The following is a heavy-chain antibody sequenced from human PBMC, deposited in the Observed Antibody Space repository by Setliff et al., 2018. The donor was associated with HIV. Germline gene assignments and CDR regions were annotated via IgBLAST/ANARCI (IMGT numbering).Heavy chain of an antibody. Sequence: SETLSLTCTVSGGSISSYYWSWIRQPAGKGLEWIGRLYTSGTTKYNPSLKSRVTISVDTSKSQFSLKLSSVTAADTAVYYCARDRYGDYAYFDYWGQGTLVTVSS. CDR2: LYTSGTT. CDR1: GGSISSYY. CDR3: ARDRYGDYAYFDY. D-gene: IGHD4-17*01. J-gene: IGHJ4*02. V-gene: IGHV4-4*07.